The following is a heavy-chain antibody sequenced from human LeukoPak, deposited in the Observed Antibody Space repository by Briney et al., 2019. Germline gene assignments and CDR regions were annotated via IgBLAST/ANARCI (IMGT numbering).Heavy chain of an antibody. J-gene: IGHJ4*02. CDR3: ARVRFGELAFDY. D-gene: IGHD3-10*01. Sequence: ASVKVSXKASGYTFTDYYIHWVRQAPGQGLEWMGRINPNSGGSNYAQKFQGRVTMTRDTSISTAYMELRRLTSDDTAVYFCARVRFGELAFDYWGQGTLVTVSS. V-gene: IGHV1-2*06. CDR1: GYTFTDYY. CDR2: INPNSGGS.